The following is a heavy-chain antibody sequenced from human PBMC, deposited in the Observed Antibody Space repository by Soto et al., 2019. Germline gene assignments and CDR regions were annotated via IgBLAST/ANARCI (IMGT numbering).Heavy chain of an antibody. V-gene: IGHV4-59*01. CDR2: IFYSGST. CDR3: ARGGDYGDYRYFDY. D-gene: IGHD4-17*01. J-gene: IGHJ4*02. CDR1: GGSISSYY. Sequence: PSETLSLTCTVSGGSISSYYWSWIRQPPGKDLEWIGYIFYSGSTNYNPSLKSRVTISVDTSKNQFSLKLTSVTAADTAFYYCARGGDYGDYRYFDYWGQGTLVTVSS.